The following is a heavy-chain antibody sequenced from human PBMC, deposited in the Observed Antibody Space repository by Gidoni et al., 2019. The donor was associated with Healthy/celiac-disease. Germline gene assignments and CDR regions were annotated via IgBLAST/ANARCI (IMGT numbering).Heavy chain of an antibody. CDR2: IWYDGSNK. D-gene: IGHD6-13*01. CDR1: GFTFSSYG. J-gene: IGHJ4*02. CDR3: ARDSRIAAFEGFDY. Sequence: QVQLVESGGGVVQPGRSLSLSCAASGFTFSSYGMHWVRQAPGKGLGWVAVIWYDGSNKYYADSVKGRFTISRDNSKNTLYLQMNSPRAEDTAVYYCARDSRIAAFEGFDYWGQGTLVTVSS. V-gene: IGHV3-33*01.